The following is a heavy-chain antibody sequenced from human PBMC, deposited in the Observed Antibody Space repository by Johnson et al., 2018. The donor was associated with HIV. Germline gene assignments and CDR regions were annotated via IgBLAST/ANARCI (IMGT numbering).Heavy chain of an antibody. Sequence: QVQLVESGGGVVQPGRSLRLSCAASGFTFSSYAMHWVRQAPGKGLEWGAVISYDGSIKYYGDSVKGRFTISRDNSKNTLYLQMNSLRVEETAVYYCARDGRDLVTRGAFDIWGQGTVVTVSS. J-gene: IGHJ3*02. CDR1: GFTFSSYA. D-gene: IGHD5-18*01. V-gene: IGHV3-30*04. CDR3: ARDGRDLVTRGAFDI. CDR2: ISYDGSIK.